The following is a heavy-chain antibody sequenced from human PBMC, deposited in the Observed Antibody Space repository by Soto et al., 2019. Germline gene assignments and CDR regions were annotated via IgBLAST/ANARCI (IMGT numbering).Heavy chain of an antibody. Sequence: GASVKVSCKASGYTFSNYGFSWLRQAPGQGLEWMGWIYIDDTKYAQNLQGRVTMTTDTSTNTIYMELRSLTSDQPALCYRGRSRDWNLDYGGQGTLVTV. J-gene: IGHJ4*02. V-gene: IGHV1-18*01. CDR3: GRSRDWNLDY. CDR1: GYTFSNYG. CDR2: IYIDDT. D-gene: IGHD1-1*01.